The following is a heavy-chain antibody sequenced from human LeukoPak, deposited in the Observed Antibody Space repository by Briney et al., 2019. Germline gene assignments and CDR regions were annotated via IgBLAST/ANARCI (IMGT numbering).Heavy chain of an antibody. CDR3: ARPSVDGSGSYPY. D-gene: IGHD3-10*01. Sequence: GESLKISCKGSGYSFTSYWIGWVRQMPGKGLEWMGRIDPSDSYTNYGPSFQGHVTISADKSISTAYLQWSSLKASDTAMFYCARPSVDGSGSYPYWGQGTLVTVSS. V-gene: IGHV5-10-1*01. J-gene: IGHJ4*02. CDR2: IDPSDSYT. CDR1: GYSFTSYW.